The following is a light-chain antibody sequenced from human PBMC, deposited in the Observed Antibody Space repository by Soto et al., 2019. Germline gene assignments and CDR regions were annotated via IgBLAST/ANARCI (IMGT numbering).Light chain of an antibody. V-gene: IGKV1-13*02. CDR3: QQYYSYPIT. J-gene: IGKJ5*01. CDR1: QSIRSY. Sequence: IQITPSPSSLSAPVRARVTITCRASQSIRSYLNWYQQKPGKAPKLLIYDDSSLESGVPSRFSGSGSGTDFTLTISCLESEDFAPYYCQQYYSYPITLGQGTRLEI. CDR2: DDS.